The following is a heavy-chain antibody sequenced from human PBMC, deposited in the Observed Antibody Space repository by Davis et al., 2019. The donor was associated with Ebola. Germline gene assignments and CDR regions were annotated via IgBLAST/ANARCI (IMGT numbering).Heavy chain of an antibody. CDR2: VYDSETT. V-gene: IGHV4-59*01. D-gene: IGHD2/OR15-2a*01. Sequence: SETLSLTCNVSGGSITSYYWSWIRQPPGKGLEWIGDVYDSETTNYNPSLNSRVTMSVDTTNNQFFLKLSSVTAADTAVYYCARGIRDGAGDWFDPWGQGTLVTVSS. CDR3: ARGIRDGAGDWFDP. J-gene: IGHJ5*02. CDR1: GGSITSYY.